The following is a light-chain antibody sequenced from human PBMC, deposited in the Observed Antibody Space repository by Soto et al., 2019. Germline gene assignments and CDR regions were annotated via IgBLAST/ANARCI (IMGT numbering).Light chain of an antibody. J-gene: IGLJ1*01. CDR1: SSNIGSNT. V-gene: IGLV1-44*01. CDR2: SNI. CDR3: ATWDGSLSAYV. Sequence: SVLTQSPSASGTPGQGVTISCSGSSSNIGSNTVDWYQQFPGTAPKLLIYSNIKRPSGVPDRFSGSKSVTSASLAIRGLQSEDEADYFCATWDGSLSAYVFGTGTKLTVL.